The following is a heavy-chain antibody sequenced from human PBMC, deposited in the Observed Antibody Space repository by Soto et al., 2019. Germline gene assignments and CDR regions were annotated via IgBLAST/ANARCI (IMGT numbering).Heavy chain of an antibody. J-gene: IGHJ3*02. CDR3: ASASRQLWFGDELTCFDI. CDR2: ISSSSSYI. Sequence: PGGSLRLSCAASGFTFSSYSMNWVRQAPGKGLEWVSSISSSSSYIYYADSVKGRFTISRDNAKNSLYLQMNSLRAEDTAVYYCASASRQLWFGDELTCFDIWGQGTMVTVSS. D-gene: IGHD3-10*01. V-gene: IGHV3-21*01. CDR1: GFTFSSYS.